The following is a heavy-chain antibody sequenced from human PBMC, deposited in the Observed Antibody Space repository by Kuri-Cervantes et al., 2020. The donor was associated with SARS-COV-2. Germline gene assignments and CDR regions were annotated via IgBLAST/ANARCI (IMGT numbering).Heavy chain of an antibody. V-gene: IGHV4-39*01. CDR2: IYYSGST. CDR3: ARLFSPWSVVGDY. Sequence: SETLSLTCTVSGDSISSSSYYWGWIRQPPGKGLEWIGTIYYSGSTDYNPSLKSRVTISVDTSKNQFSLKLRSGTATDTAVYYCARLFSPWSVVGDYWGQGTLVTVSS. J-gene: IGHJ4*02. CDR1: GDSISSSSYY. D-gene: IGHD1-1*01.